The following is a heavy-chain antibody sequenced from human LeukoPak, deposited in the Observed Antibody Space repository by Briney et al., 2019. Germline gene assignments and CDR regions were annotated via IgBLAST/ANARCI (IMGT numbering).Heavy chain of an antibody. J-gene: IGHJ3*02. CDR2: IYHSGST. D-gene: IGHD1-26*01. CDR1: GGSISSSNW. Sequence: SETLSLTCAVSGGSISSSNWWSWVRQPPGKGLGWIGEIYHSGSTNYNPSLKSRVTISVDKSKNQFSLKLSSVTAADTAVYYCARSGSPVPEAFDIWGQGTMVTVSS. V-gene: IGHV4-4*02. CDR3: ARSGSPVPEAFDI.